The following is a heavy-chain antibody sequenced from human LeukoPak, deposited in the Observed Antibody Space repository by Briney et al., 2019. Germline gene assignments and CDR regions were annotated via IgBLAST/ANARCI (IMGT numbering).Heavy chain of an antibody. CDR3: ARALYRQHIVVVNAKNYWYFDL. CDR1: GGSISSSSYY. D-gene: IGHD2-21*01. CDR2: IYYSGST. V-gene: IGHV4-39*01. J-gene: IGHJ2*01. Sequence: SETLSLTCTVSGGSISSSSYYWGWIRQPPGKGLEWIGSIYYSGSTYYNPSLMSRVTISVDTSKNQFSLKLSSVTAADTAVYYCARALYRQHIVVVNAKNYWYFDLWGRGTLVTVSS.